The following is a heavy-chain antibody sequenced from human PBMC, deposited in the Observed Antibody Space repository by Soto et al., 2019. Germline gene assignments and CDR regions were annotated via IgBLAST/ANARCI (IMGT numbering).Heavy chain of an antibody. J-gene: IGHJ4*02. D-gene: IGHD2-15*01. CDR2: IYYSGST. CDR1: GISVSTSDYY. CDR3: AGFVVPASRNSDFDY. V-gene: IGHV4-39*01. Sequence: SETLSLTCTVSGISVSTSDYYWGWVRQPPGKGLDWIGNIYYSGSTFYNPSLRSRVTLSVDTSKNQFSLRLNSVTAADTAVYFCAGFVVPASRNSDFDYWGQGTLVTAP.